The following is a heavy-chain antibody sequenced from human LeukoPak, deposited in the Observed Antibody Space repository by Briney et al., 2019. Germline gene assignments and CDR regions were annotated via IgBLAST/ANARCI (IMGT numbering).Heavy chain of an antibody. J-gene: IGHJ4*02. Sequence: PSETLSLTCAVYGGSRSGYYWSWIRQPPGKGLEWIGEINHSGSTNYNPSLKSRVTISVAPSKNQFSLKLRSVTAPDTAMYYCARDRGNYFDYWGQGTLVTVSS. CDR1: GGSRSGYY. V-gene: IGHV4-34*01. CDR3: ARDRGNYFDY. D-gene: IGHD6-13*01. CDR2: INHSGST.